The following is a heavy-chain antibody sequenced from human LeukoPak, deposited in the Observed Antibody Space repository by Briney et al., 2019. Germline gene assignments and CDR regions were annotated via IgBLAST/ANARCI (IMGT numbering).Heavy chain of an antibody. Sequence: SETLSLTCSVSGGSVTSGIYHWGWIRQPPGKGLEWIGSVYFDGGTHYNPSLHSRVTISVDTSKNQFSLRLSSVTAADTALYSCARDHYYDGRGRFDPWGEGTLVTV. V-gene: IGHV4-39*07. CDR1: GGSVTSGIYH. D-gene: IGHD3-16*01. CDR3: ARDHYYDGRGRFDP. J-gene: IGHJ5*02. CDR2: VYFDGGT.